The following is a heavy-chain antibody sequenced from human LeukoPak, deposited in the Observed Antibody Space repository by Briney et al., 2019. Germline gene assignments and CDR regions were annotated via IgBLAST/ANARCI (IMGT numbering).Heavy chain of an antibody. D-gene: IGHD5-18*01. CDR2: ISSSSSTI. J-gene: IGHJ4*02. Sequence: GGSLRLSCAASGFTFSSYSMNWVRQAPGKGLEWVSYISSSSSTIDYADSVKGRFTISRDNAKNSLYLQMNSLRAEDTAVYYCANSGYSYGFPFDYWGQGTLVTVSS. V-gene: IGHV3-48*04. CDR3: ANSGYSYGFPFDY. CDR1: GFTFSSYS.